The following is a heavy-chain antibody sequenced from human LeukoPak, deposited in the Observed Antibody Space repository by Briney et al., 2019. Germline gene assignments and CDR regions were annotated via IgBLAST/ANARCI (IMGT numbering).Heavy chain of an antibody. J-gene: IGHJ4*02. CDR1: VGSISSDRFY. CDR3: ARVPDWTYVPDY. V-gene: IGHV4-61*02. D-gene: IGHD3-16*01. CDR2: IKSSNT. Sequence: SETLSLTSTVSVGSISSDRFYWTCVRQPAGKGLEWIGRIKSSNTNYNPSLKSRVNISLETSTNQFSLKLSSLTAADTAVYYCARVPDWTYVPDYWGQGTLVTVSS.